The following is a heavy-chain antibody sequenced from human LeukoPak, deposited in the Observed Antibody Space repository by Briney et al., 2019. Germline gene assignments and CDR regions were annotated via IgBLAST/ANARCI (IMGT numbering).Heavy chain of an antibody. D-gene: IGHD5-18*01. CDR3: ARADREELWLDY. CDR1: GFTFSSYG. J-gene: IGHJ4*02. CDR2: ISYDGSNK. V-gene: IGHV3-30*03. Sequence: GRSLRLSCAASGFTFSSYGMHWVRQAPGKGLEWVAVISYDGSNKYYADSVKGRFTISRDNSKNTLYLQMNSLRAEDTAVYYCARADREELWLDYWGQGTLVTVSS.